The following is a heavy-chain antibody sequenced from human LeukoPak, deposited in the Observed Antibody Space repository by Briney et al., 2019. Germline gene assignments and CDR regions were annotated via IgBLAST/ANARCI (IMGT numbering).Heavy chain of an antibody. CDR3: ARGLGYCSSTSCRIQTLYYYYYGMDV. D-gene: IGHD2-2*01. CDR2: IWYDGSNK. V-gene: IGHV3-33*01. Sequence: GRSLRLSCAASGFTFSSYGMHGVRQAPGKGLEWVAVIWYDGSNKYYADSVKGRFTISRDNSKNTLYLQMNSLRAEDTAVYYCARGLGYCSSTSCRIQTLYYYYYGMDVWGQGTTVTVSS. CDR1: GFTFSSYG. J-gene: IGHJ6*02.